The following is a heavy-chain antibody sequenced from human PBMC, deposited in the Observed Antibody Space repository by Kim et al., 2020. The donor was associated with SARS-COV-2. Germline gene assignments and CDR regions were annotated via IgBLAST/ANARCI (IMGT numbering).Heavy chain of an antibody. D-gene: IGHD6-19*01. CDR3: AREFRGAVAGTSGAFDI. V-gene: IGHV3-48*03. J-gene: IGHJ3*02. Sequence: VKGRFTISRDNAKNSLYLQMNSLRAEDTAVYYCAREFRGAVAGTSGAFDIWGQGTMVTVSS.